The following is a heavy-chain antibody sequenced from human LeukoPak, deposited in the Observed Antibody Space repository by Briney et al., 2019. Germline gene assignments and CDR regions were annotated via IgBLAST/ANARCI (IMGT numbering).Heavy chain of an antibody. D-gene: IGHD4-17*01. Sequence: SETLSLTCTVSGGSISSYYWSWIRQPPGKGLGWIGYIYYSGSTNYNPSLKSRVTISVDTSKNQFSLKLSSVTAADTAVYYCARAQVVLYTDDYGDYRNYYGMDVWGKGTTVTVSS. CDR2: IYYSGST. J-gene: IGHJ6*04. CDR1: GGSISSYY. CDR3: ARAQVVLYTDDYGDYRNYYGMDV. V-gene: IGHV4-59*01.